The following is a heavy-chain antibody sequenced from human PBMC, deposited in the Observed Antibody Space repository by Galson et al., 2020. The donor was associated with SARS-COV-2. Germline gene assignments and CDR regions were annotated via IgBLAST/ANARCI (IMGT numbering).Heavy chain of an antibody. CDR3: ARADRPYYAFDI. CDR1: GGSISNDENY. J-gene: IGHJ6*02. CDR2: IFYSGST. Sequence: SQTLSLTCTVSGGSISNDENYWNWIRQHPGKGLEWIGNIFYSGSTIYNPSLTSRATISIDTSANQFSLNLRSVTAADTAIYYCARADRPYYAFDIWGQGTTVTVSS. V-gene: IGHV4-31*03.